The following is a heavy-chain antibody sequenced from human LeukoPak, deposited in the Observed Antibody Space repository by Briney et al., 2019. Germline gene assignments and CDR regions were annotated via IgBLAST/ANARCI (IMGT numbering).Heavy chain of an antibody. CDR3: ARVIAAAGTTGGIFDY. J-gene: IGHJ4*02. CDR2: IFYSGALFSRGDT. D-gene: IGHD6-13*01. V-gene: IGHV4-39*07. Sequence: PSETLSLTCNVSGDAVINNHYYWGWIRQSPGKGLEWIANIFYSGALFSRGDTYYNPSLKSRVTISVDTSKNQFSLKLSSVTAADTAVYYCARVIAAAGTTGGIFDYWGQGTLVTVSS. CDR1: GDAVINNHYY.